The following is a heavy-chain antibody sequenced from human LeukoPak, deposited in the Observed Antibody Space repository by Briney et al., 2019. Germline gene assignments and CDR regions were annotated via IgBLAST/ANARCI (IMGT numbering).Heavy chain of an antibody. J-gene: IGHJ4*02. CDR3: ARDQGDNYDSSGYYPY. Sequence: GGSLRLSCAASGFTFSIYDMHWVRQAPGKGLEWVAVISDDGSSKQYADSVKGRFAISRDNSKNTLYVQMNSLRAEDTAVYYCARDQGDNYDSSGYYPYWGQGTLVSVSS. CDR2: ISDDGSSK. D-gene: IGHD3-22*01. V-gene: IGHV3-30*03. CDR1: GFTFSIYD.